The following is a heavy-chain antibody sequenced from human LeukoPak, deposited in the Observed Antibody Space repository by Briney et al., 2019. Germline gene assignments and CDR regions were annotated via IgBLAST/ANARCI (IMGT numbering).Heavy chain of an antibody. J-gene: IGHJ4*02. D-gene: IGHD2-15*01. CDR2: IYGGGST. Sequence: GGSLRLSCAVSGLTVSTNYMTWVRQAPGKGLECVSVIYGGGSTYYADSVKDRFTISRDNSKNTLYLQMNSLRAEDTAVYYCAGGGSCYGGTYWGQGTLVTVSS. CDR1: GLTVSTNY. CDR3: AGGGSCYGGTY. V-gene: IGHV3-66*02.